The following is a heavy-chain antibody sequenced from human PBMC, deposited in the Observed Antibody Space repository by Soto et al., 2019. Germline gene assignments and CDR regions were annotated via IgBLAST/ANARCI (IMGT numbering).Heavy chain of an antibody. CDR2: IYHGGTT. CDR3: ARDFKAPNDAWAFDY. Sequence: QVQLQESGPGLVMPSGTLSLTCAVAGASIGSADWWNWVRQPPGKGLEWIGEIYHGGTTIYNPSLKSRVTISVDESKYLFSLQLTSVTAADTAVYYCARDFKAPNDAWAFDYWGQGTLVTVSS. CDR1: GASIGSADW. V-gene: IGHV4-4*02. J-gene: IGHJ4*02. D-gene: IGHD3-16*01.